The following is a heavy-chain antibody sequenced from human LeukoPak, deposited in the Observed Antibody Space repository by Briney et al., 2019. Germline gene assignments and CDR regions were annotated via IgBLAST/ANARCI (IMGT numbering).Heavy chain of an antibody. Sequence: GGSLRLSCAASGFTFSSYGMHWVRQAPGKGLEWVAVISYDGSNKYYADSVKGRFTISRDNAKNSLHLQMNSLRVEDTAVYYCANGGAHWGQGTLVTVSS. CDR2: ISYDGSNK. CDR1: GFTFSSYG. V-gene: IGHV3-30*18. J-gene: IGHJ4*02. D-gene: IGHD4/OR15-4a*01. CDR3: ANGGAH.